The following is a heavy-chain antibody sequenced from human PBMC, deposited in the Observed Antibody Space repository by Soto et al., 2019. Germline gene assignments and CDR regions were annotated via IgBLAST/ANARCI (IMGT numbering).Heavy chain of an antibody. CDR2: IKSKTDGGTT. J-gene: IGHJ4*01. CDR1: GFTFSNAW. D-gene: IGHD3-22*01. Sequence: GGSLRLSCAASGFTFSNAWINWVRQAPGKGLEWVGRIKSKTDGGTTDYAEPEKGRFAISRDDSNNMVYLQMNSLKIEDTAVYYCTTDSYSTIIIVRFDYWGHGTLVTVSS. V-gene: IGHV3-15*07. CDR3: TTDSYSTIIIVRFDY.